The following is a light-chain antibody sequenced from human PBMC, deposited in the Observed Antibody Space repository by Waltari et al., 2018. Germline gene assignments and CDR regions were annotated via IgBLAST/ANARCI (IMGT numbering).Light chain of an antibody. V-gene: IGKV1-5*03. CDR1: QSIRSW. CDR2: KAS. Sequence: DIQMTQSPSTLSAPVGDRVTITCRASQSIRSWLAWYQQKPGKAPKLLISKASTLESGVPSRFSGSGSGTEFPLTISSLQHDDFATYHCQQYKSPPWTFGQGTKVEIK. CDR3: QQYKSPPWT. J-gene: IGKJ1*01.